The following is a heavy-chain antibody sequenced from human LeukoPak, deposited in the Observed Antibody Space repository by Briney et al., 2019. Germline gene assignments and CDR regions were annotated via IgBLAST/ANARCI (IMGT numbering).Heavy chain of an antibody. V-gene: IGHV1-69*05. CDR2: IIPIFGTA. Sequence: VASVKVSCKASGGTFSSYAISWVRQAPGQGLEWMGGIIPIFGTANYAQKFQGRVTITTDESTSTAYMELNSLKTEDTAVYYCTRHSPGSFTIFGVLPRLAEGGDYWGQGTLVTVSS. J-gene: IGHJ4*02. CDR3: TRHSPGSFTIFGVLPRLAEGGDY. D-gene: IGHD3-3*01. CDR1: GGTFSSYA.